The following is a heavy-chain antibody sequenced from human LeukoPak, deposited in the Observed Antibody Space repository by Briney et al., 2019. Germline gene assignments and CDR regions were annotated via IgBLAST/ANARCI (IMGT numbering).Heavy chain of an antibody. V-gene: IGHV1-2*02. CDR2: INPNSGNT. Sequence: GASVKVSCKASGYTFTGYYMHWARQAPGQGLQWMGWINPNSGNTHYSQKFQDRVTMTRDTSISTAYMELNSLRSDDTAVYYCAREGAAAEDVNWFDPWGQGTLVTVSS. CDR1: GYTFTGYY. D-gene: IGHD6-25*01. CDR3: AREGAAAEDVNWFDP. J-gene: IGHJ5*02.